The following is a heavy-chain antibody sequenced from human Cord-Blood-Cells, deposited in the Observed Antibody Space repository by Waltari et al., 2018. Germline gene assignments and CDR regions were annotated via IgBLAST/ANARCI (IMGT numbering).Heavy chain of an antibody. D-gene: IGHD1-7*01. J-gene: IGHJ4*02. V-gene: IGHV4-39*01. Sequence: QLQLQESGPGLVKPSETLSLTCTVFGGSISSSRYYWGWIRQPPGTGLEWIGSIYYSGSTYYNPSLKSRVTISVDTSKNQFSLKLSSVTAADTAVYYCARHSDWNYYFDYWGQGTLVTVSS. CDR2: IYYSGST. CDR1: GGSISSSRYY. CDR3: ARHSDWNYYFDY.